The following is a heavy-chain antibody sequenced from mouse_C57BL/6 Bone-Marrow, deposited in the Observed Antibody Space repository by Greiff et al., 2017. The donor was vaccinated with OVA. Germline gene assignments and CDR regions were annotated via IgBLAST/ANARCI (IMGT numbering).Heavy chain of an antibody. J-gene: IGHJ1*03. CDR2: ISYDGSN. D-gene: IGHD2-2*01. CDR1: GYSITSGYY. V-gene: IGHV3-6*01. Sequence: ESGPGLVKPSQSLSLTCSVTGYSITSGYYWNWIRQFPGNKLEWMGYISYDGSNNYNPSLKNRISITRDTSKNQFFLKLNSVTTEDTATYYCAIIYYGYDGYFDVWGTGTTVTVSS. CDR3: AIIYYGYDGYFDV.